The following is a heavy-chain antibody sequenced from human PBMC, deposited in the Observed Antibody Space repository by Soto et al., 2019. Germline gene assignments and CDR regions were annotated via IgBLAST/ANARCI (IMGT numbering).Heavy chain of an antibody. CDR3: EKDIPDAGGAFDI. D-gene: IGHD3-10*01. Sequence: FLRLSCAASGFTFSSYCMHWVRQAPGKGLEWVAVISYDGSNKYYADSVKGRFTISRDNSKNTLYLQMNSLRAEDTAVYYCEKDIPDAGGAFDIWGQGTMVTVSS. CDR1: GFTFSSYC. J-gene: IGHJ3*02. V-gene: IGHV3-30*18. CDR2: ISYDGSNK.